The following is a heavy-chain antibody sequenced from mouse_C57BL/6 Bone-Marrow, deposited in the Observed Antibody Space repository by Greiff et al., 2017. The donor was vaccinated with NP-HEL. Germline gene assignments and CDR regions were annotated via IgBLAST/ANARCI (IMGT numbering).Heavy chain of an antibody. Sequence: VHVKQSGAELVRPGASVKLSCTASGFNIKDYYMHWVKQRPEQGLEWIGRIDPEDGDTEYAPKFQGKATMTADTSSNTAYLQLSSLTSEDTAVYYCTPFYGLWYFDVWGTGTTVTVSS. CDR3: TPFYGLWYFDV. CDR1: GFNIKDYY. V-gene: IGHV14-1*01. J-gene: IGHJ1*03. D-gene: IGHD1-1*01. CDR2: IDPEDGDT.